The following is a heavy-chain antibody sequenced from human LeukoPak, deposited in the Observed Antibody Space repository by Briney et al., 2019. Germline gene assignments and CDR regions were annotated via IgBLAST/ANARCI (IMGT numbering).Heavy chain of an antibody. D-gene: IGHD6-19*01. CDR3: ARGSDSSGWYFGY. V-gene: IGHV4-59*01. CDR2: IYYSGST. CDR1: GGSFSGYY. J-gene: IGHJ4*02. Sequence: PSETLSLTCAVYGGSFSGYYWSWIRQPPGKGLEWIGYIYYSGSTNYNPPLKSRVTISVDTSKNQFSLKLSSVTAADTAVYYCARGSDSSGWYFGYWGQGTLVTVSS.